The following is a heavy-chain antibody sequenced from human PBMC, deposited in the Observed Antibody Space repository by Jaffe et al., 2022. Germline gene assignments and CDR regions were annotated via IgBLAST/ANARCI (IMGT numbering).Heavy chain of an antibody. CDR1: GYSISSGYY. Sequence: QVQLQESGPGLVKPSETLSLTCAVSGYSISSGYYWGWIRQPPGKGLEWIGSIYHSGSTYYNPSLKSRVTISVDTSKNQFSLKLSSVTAADTAVYYCARLPRKGIRGSYYAFDIWGQGTMVTVSS. J-gene: IGHJ3*02. CDR3: ARLPRKGIRGSYYAFDI. V-gene: IGHV4-38-2*01. D-gene: IGHD1-26*01. CDR2: IYHSGST.